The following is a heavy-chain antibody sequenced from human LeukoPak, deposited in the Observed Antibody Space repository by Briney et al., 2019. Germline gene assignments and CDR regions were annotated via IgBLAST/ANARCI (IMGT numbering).Heavy chain of an antibody. V-gene: IGHV4-39*01. D-gene: IGHD2-21*02. CDR3: ASRGADCGGDCYSFGT. CDR2: IYYSGST. Sequence: PSETLSLTCTVSGGSISSSSYYWGWIRQPPGKGLEWIGSIYYSGSTYYNPSLKSRVTISVDTSKNQFSLKLSSVTAADTAVYYCASRGADCGGDCYSFGTWGQGTLVTVSS. CDR1: GGSISSSSYY. J-gene: IGHJ4*02.